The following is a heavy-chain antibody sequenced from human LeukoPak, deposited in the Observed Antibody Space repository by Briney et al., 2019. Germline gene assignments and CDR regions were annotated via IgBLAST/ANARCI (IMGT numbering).Heavy chain of an antibody. V-gene: IGHV3-20*04. D-gene: IGHD3-22*01. Sequence: GGSLRLSCAASGFTFDDYGMSWVRQAPGKGLEWLSGINWNGGSTGYADSVKGRFTISRDNAKNSLYLQMNSLRAEDTALYYCARVFDSSGYYGGLDYWGQGTLVTVSS. CDR3: ARVFDSSGYYGGLDY. J-gene: IGHJ4*02. CDR2: INWNGGST. CDR1: GFTFDDYG.